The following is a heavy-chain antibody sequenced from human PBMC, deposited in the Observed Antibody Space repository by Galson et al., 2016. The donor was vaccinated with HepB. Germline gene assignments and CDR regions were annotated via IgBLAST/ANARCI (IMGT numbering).Heavy chain of an antibody. CDR3: AIIGPGYGSGWSN. V-gene: IGHV1-3*01. CDR2: XXDGXXXT. J-gene: IGHJ4*02. D-gene: IGHD6-19*01. Sequence: SVKVSCKASGYTFTXXXIHXXXQAXXXGLXXMGXXXDGXXXTXXSQKXQGRVTITRDTSASTDDMEXSSLTSEDTAGYYCAIIGPGYGSGWSNWGQGTLGTVSS. CDR1: GYTFTXXX.